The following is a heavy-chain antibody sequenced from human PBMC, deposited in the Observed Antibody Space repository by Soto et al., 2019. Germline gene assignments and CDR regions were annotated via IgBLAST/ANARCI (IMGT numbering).Heavy chain of an antibody. Sequence: SETLSLTCTVSGGSISSGDYYWSWIRQPPGKGLEWIGYIYYSGSTYYNPSLKSRVTISVDTSKNQFSLKLSSVTAADTAVYYCARDPRRMGLDSRDAFDIWGQGTMVTVSS. D-gene: IGHD3-22*01. CDR1: GGSISSGDYY. CDR2: IYYSGST. CDR3: ARDPRRMGLDSRDAFDI. J-gene: IGHJ3*02. V-gene: IGHV4-30-4*01.